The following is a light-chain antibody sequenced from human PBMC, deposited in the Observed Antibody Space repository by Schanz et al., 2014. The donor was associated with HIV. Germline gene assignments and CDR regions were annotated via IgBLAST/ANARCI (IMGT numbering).Light chain of an antibody. Sequence: QSALTQPASVSGSPGQSITISCTGTSSDIGTFNYVSWYQQHPGKAPKLIIYDVSNRPSGVSNRFSGSKSGNTASLTISGLQAEDEADYYCNSYTRTSTLVFGGGTKLTVL. CDR3: NSYTRTSTLV. CDR2: DVS. J-gene: IGLJ2*01. V-gene: IGLV2-14*03. CDR1: SSDIGTFNY.